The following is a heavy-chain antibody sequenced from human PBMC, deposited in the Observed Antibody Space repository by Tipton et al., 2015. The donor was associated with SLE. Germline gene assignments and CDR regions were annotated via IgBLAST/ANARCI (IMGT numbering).Heavy chain of an antibody. CDR2: ISNSGNTI. D-gene: IGHD3-3*01. CDR1: GFTFSTYE. CDR3: ARGGRIAIFGVATDGAFDI. Sequence: SLRLSCAASGFTFSTYEMMWVRQTPGKGLEWVSHISNSGNTIYYGDSVKGRFTISRDNAKNSLYLQMNSLRAEDTGLYYCARGGRIAIFGVATDGAFDIWGQGTMVTVSS. J-gene: IGHJ3*02. V-gene: IGHV3-48*03.